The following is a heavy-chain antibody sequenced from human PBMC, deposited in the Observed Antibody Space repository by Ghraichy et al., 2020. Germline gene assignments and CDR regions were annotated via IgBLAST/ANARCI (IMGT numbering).Heavy chain of an antibody. V-gene: IGHV3-23*01. D-gene: IGHD4-17*01. Sequence: GGSLRLSCAASGFTFSNYGMTWVRQAPGKGLEWVSLISHSGVRTQYADSEKGRFTISRDNSKNTLFLQMNSLRAEDTAVYYCAKDHRDGDPLYYFDYWGQGTLVTVSS. CDR3: AKDHRDGDPLYYFDY. J-gene: IGHJ4*02. CDR1: GFTFSNYG. CDR2: ISHSGVRT.